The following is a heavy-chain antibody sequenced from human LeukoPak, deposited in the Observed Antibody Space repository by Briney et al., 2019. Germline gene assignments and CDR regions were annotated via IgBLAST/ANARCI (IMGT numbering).Heavy chain of an antibody. CDR1: GFTFSSYA. Sequence: GGSRRLSCAVSGFTFSSYAMSWVRQAPGKGLEWVSDISGSGDTTYYADSVKGRFTISRDNSKNTLYLQMNSLRGDDTAVYYCARGDGDYRIDYWGQGTLVTVSS. CDR2: ISGSGDTT. CDR3: ARGDGDYRIDY. V-gene: IGHV3-23*01. J-gene: IGHJ4*02. D-gene: IGHD4-17*01.